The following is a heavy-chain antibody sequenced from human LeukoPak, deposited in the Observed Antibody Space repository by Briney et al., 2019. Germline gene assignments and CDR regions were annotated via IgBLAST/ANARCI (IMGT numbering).Heavy chain of an antibody. Sequence: ASVKVSCKASGYTFTGYYMHWVRQAPGQGLEWMGWISAYNGNTNYAQKLQGRVTMTTDTSTSTAYMELRSLRSDDTAVYYCARSTYYYDSLDYWGQGTLVTVSS. D-gene: IGHD3-22*01. J-gene: IGHJ4*02. V-gene: IGHV1-18*04. CDR1: GYTFTGYY. CDR3: ARSTYYYDSLDY. CDR2: ISAYNGNT.